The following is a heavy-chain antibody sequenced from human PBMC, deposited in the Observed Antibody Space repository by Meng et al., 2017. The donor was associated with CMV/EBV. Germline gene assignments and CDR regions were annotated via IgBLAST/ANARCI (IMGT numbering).Heavy chain of an antibody. Sequence: GESLKISCAASGFTFSSYAMSWVRQAPGKGLEWVSAISGSGGSTYYADSVKGRFTISRDNSKNTLYLQMNSLRAEDTAVYYCAKAGITIFGVGKHNWFDHWGQGTLVTVSS. V-gene: IGHV3-23*01. CDR1: GFTFSSYA. CDR2: ISGSGGST. D-gene: IGHD3-3*01. J-gene: IGHJ5*02. CDR3: AKAGITIFGVGKHNWFDH.